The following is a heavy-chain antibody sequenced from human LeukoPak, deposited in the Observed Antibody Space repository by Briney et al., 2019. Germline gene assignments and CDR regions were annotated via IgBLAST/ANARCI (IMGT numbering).Heavy chain of an antibody. CDR2: LSGTGTST. J-gene: IGHJ4*02. D-gene: IGHD5-18*01. CDR3: VRAFNGNSYGYGF. CDR1: GFTFSTYA. Sequence: SGGSLRLSCAASGFTFSTYAMNWVRQAPGKGLEWVSGLSGTGTSTHYADSVKGRFTISRDNSKNTLYLQMNSLRAEDTAVYYCVRAFNGNSYGYGFWGQGTLVTVSS. V-gene: IGHV3-23*01.